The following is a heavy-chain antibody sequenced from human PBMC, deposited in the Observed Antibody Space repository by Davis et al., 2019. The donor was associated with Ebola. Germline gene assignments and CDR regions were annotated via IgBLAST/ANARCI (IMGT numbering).Heavy chain of an antibody. CDR3: ARDRGPFYGMDV. CDR1: GGTFSSYA. Sequence: SVKVSCKASGGTFSSYAISWVRQAPGQGLEWMGGIIPIFGTANYAQKFQGRVTITADKSTSTAYMELSSLRSEDTAVYYCARDRGPFYGMDVWGQGTTVTVSS. D-gene: IGHD3-10*01. V-gene: IGHV1-69*06. J-gene: IGHJ6*02. CDR2: IIPIFGTA.